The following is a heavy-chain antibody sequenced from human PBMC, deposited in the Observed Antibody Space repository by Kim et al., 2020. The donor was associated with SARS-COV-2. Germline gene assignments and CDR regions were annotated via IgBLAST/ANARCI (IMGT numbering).Heavy chain of an antibody. CDR3: ASRSGCDCYITSSDRCSFDV. Sequence: GGSLRLSCTASGCTFSTSWLSWVRQAPGKGLEWVSTIREYGSGQYYVDSVKRRLTISRDNAKNSLYLQMSSLRAEDTGVYYCASRSGCDCYITSSDRCSFDVWRQGTMDTV. CDR1: GCTFSTSW. D-gene: IGHD6-6*01. V-gene: IGHV3-7*01. CDR2: IREYGSGQ. J-gene: IGHJ3*01.